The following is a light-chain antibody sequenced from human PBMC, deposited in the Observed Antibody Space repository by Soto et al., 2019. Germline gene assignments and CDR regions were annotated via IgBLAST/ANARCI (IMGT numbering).Light chain of an antibody. CDR3: QSYGTSLSGLYV. CDR1: SSNIGAGRD. V-gene: IGLV1-40*01. J-gene: IGLJ1*01. Sequence: QSVLTQQPSVSGAPGQRVTISCTGSSSNIGAGRDVHWYRQLPGAAPKFLISDSNHRPSGVPDRFSVSKSGASASLAITGLRAEDEGDYFCQSYGTSLSGLYVFGTGTKVTVL. CDR2: DSN.